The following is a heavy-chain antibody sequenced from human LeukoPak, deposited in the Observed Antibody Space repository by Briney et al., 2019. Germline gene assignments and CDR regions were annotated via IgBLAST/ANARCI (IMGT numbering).Heavy chain of an antibody. CDR3: ARDQEYSSGSLDY. CDR2: INPNSGGT. V-gene: IGHV1-2*04. D-gene: IGHD6-19*01. J-gene: IGHJ4*02. CDR1: GYTFTGYY. Sequence: VASVKVSCKASGYTFTGYYMHWVRQAPGQGLEWMGWINPNSGGTNYAQKFQGWVTMTRDTSISTAYMELSRLRSDDTAVYYCARDQEYSSGSLDYWGQGTLVTVSS.